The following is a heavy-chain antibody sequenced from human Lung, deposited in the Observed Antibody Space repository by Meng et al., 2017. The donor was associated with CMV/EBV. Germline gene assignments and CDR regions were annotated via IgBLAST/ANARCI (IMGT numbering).Heavy chain of an antibody. CDR2: ISYDGSNK. J-gene: IGHJ3*02. CDR1: GFTFSSYA. D-gene: IGHD3-22*01. Sequence: SLKISCAASGFTFSSYAMHWVRQAPGKGLEWVAVISYDGSNKYYADSVKGRFTISRDNSKNTLYLQMNSLRAEDTTVYYCARDFPLRITMIECFDIWGRGTXVTVSS. CDR3: ARDFPLRITMIECFDI. V-gene: IGHV3-30*04.